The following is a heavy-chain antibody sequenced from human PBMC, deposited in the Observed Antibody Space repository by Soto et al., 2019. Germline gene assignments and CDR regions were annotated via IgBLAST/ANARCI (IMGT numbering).Heavy chain of an antibody. CDR2: ISSSSSYI. J-gene: IGHJ6*02. D-gene: IGHD6-6*01. Sequence: GGSLRLSCAASGFTFSSYSMNWVRQAPGKGLEWVSSISSSSSYIYYADSVKGRFTISRDNAKNSLYLQMNSLRAEDTAVYYCARDEALPSSSSSPYYYYGMDVWGQGTTVTVSS. CDR1: GFTFSSYS. CDR3: ARDEALPSSSSSPYYYYGMDV. V-gene: IGHV3-21*01.